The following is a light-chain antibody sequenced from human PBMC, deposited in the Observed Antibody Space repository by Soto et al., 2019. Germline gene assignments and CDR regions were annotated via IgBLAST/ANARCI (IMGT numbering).Light chain of an antibody. Sequence: QSALTQPASVSGSLGQWITISCTGSSSDVGNYYFVSWYQQHRAKVPKLMIYEGNKPPSAVAAHYADAKSGIAASMTISGLLAEDDANYCCCSYAGNNIFVFGAGTKLTVL. CDR3: CSYAGNNIFV. CDR2: EGN. CDR1: SSDVGNYYF. J-gene: IGLJ1*01. V-gene: IGLV2-23*01.